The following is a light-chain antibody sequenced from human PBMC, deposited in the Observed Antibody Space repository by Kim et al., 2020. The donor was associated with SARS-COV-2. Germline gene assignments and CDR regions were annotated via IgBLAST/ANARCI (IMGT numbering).Light chain of an antibody. Sequence: PGEEAPFPSRAHQSVSSCLSSYQQKPGRAPRLLIYDASTRATGIPARFSGSGSGTDFTLTISSLEPEDFAVYYCQQRSNWPPWTFGQGTKVEIK. CDR3: QQRSNWPPWT. J-gene: IGKJ1*01. CDR2: DAS. V-gene: IGKV3-11*01. CDR1: QSVSSC.